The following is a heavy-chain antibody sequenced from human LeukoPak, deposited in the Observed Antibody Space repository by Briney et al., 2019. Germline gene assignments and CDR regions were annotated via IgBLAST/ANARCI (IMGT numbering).Heavy chain of an antibody. D-gene: IGHD3-16*01. CDR3: TRGGPWMITFGGAPDAFDI. CDR2: ISVSGGST. J-gene: IGHJ3*02. V-gene: IGHV3-23*01. Sequence: GGSLRLSCAASGFTLTNYVVSWVRQAPGKGLEWVSSISVSGGSTYHANSVKGRFTISRDISNNLLYLQMTSLIAEDTAVYYCTRGGPWMITFGGAPDAFDIWGQGTMVTVSS. CDR1: GFTLTNYV.